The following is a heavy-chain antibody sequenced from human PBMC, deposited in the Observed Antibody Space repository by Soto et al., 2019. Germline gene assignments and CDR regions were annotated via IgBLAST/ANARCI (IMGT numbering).Heavy chain of an antibody. CDR3: ALSPVRFSTFYSDMDV. D-gene: IGHD3-3*01. J-gene: IGHJ6*03. CDR2: MNHSGST. CDR1: GGSLSVYY. Sequence: QVQLQQWGAGLLKPSETLSLTCGVYGGSLSVYYWSWIRQSPGKGLERIGEMNHSGSTNYNPSFKSRVTIAVDTAKNQFSVKLTSVTAADTAVYYCALSPVRFSTFYSDMDVWGGGTTVTVSS. V-gene: IGHV4-34*02.